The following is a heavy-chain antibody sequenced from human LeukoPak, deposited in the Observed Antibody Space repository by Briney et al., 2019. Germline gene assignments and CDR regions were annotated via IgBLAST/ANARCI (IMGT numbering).Heavy chain of an antibody. CDR2: ISGTGAST. V-gene: IGHV3-23*01. CDR3: AKGAYYDSSGYYYEVDY. CDR1: GFTFGSYA. Sequence: PGGSLRLSCAGSGFTFGSYAMSWVRQAPGKGLEWVSSISGTGASTFYADSVKGRFTISRDKSKNTLYLQMNNLRAEDTAVYYCAKGAYYDSSGYYYEVDYWGQGTLVTVSS. D-gene: IGHD3-22*01. J-gene: IGHJ4*02.